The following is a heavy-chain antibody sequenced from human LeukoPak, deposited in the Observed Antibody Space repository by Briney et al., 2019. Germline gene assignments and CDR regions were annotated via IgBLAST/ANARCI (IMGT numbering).Heavy chain of an antibody. J-gene: IGHJ2*01. CDR3: ARHDYDSSGYYTNWYFNL. D-gene: IGHD3-22*01. V-gene: IGHV4-34*01. CDR2: IYYSGSI. Sequence: SETLSLTCAVYGGSFSGYYWSWIRQPPGKGLEWIGSIYYSGSIYYNPSLKSRVTISVGTSKNQFSLKLSSVTAADTAVYYCARHDYDSSGYYTNWYFNLWGRGTLVTVSS. CDR1: GGSFSGYY.